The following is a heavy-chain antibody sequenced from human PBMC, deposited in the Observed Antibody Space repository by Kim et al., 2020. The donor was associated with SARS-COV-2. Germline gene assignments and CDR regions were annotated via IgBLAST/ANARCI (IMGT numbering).Heavy chain of an antibody. V-gene: IGHV4-39*01. D-gene: IGHD5-12*01. CDR3: ARHQRGYSGYADY. J-gene: IGHJ4*02. Sequence: YTPSLKSRVTISVDTSKNQFSLRLSSVTAADTAVYYCARHQRGYSGYADYWGQGTLVTVSS.